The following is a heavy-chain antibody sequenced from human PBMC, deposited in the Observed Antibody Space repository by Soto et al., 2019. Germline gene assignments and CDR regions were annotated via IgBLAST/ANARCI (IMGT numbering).Heavy chain of an antibody. D-gene: IGHD6-19*01. J-gene: IGHJ4*02. CDR3: ARDRSSGWSVGY. CDR2: ISSSSSYI. V-gene: IGHV3-21*01. CDR1: GFTFSSYS. Sequence: PGGSLRLSCAASGFTFSSYSMNWVRQAPGKGLEWVSSISSSSSYIYYADSVKGRFTISRDNAKNSLYLQMNSLRAEDTAVYYCARDRSSGWSVGYWGQGTLVTVSS.